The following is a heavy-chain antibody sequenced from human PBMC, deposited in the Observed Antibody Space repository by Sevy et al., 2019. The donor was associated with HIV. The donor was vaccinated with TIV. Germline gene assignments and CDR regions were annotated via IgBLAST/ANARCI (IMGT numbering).Heavy chain of an antibody. D-gene: IGHD2-15*01. CDR3: AKVLLFHAFDI. V-gene: IGHV3-23*01. Sequence: GGSLRLSCVVSGFTFSSYGMRWVRQAPGKGLEWVSAISGSGGSTSYADSVKGRFTISRDNSKNTLYLQMNSLRAEDTSVYYCAKVLLFHAFDIWGQGTMVTVSS. CDR1: GFTFSSYG. CDR2: ISGSGGST. J-gene: IGHJ3*02.